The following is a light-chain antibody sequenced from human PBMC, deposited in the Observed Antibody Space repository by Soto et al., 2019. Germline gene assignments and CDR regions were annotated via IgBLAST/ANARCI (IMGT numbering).Light chain of an antibody. CDR1: SSNIWAGYD. J-gene: IGLJ3*02. V-gene: IGLV1-40*01. CDR2: GNS. Sequence: QSVLTQPPSVSGAPGQRVTISCTGSSSNIWAGYDVHWYQQLPGTAPKLLIYGNSNRPSGVPDRFSGSKSGTSASLAITGLQAEDEADYYCQSYHSSLSGWVFGGGTKLTVL. CDR3: QSYHSSLSGWV.